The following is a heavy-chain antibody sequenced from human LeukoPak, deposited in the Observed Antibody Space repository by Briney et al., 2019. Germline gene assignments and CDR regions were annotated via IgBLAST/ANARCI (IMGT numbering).Heavy chain of an antibody. D-gene: IGHD5-24*01. CDR1: GGSINNYY. V-gene: IGHV4-4*07. CDR3: ARQRRWLQIDY. CDR2: IYTRGST. Sequence: PSETLSLTCTVSGGSINNYYWSWIRQPAGKGLEWIGRIYTRGSTNYNPSLKSRVTISVDTSKNQFSLKLSSVTAADTAVYYCARQRRWLQIDYWGQGTLVTVSS. J-gene: IGHJ4*02.